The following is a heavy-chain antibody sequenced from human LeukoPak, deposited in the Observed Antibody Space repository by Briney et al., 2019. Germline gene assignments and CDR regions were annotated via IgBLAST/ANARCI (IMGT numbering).Heavy chain of an antibody. CDR3: ARSITMVRGVYYYGMDV. Sequence: SETLSLTCAVYGGSFSGYYWSWIRQPPGKGLEWIGEINHSGSTDYNPSLKSRVTISVDTSKNQFSLKLSSVTAADTAVYYCARSITMVRGVYYYGMDVCGKGTTVTVSS. CDR1: GGSFSGYY. D-gene: IGHD3-10*01. CDR2: INHSGST. J-gene: IGHJ6*04. V-gene: IGHV4-34*01.